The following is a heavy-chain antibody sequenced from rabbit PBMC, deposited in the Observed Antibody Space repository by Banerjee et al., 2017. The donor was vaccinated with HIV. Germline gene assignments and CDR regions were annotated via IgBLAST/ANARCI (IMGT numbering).Heavy chain of an antibody. CDR3: ARDLAGVIGWNFNL. D-gene: IGHD4-1*01. Sequence: QEQLQESRGGLVQPEGSLTLTCKASGFSLSNNYVMCWVRQAPGKGLEWIACIVTGGTYYASWAKGRFTISRTSSTVDLKMTSLTAADTATYFCARDLAGVIGWNFNLWGQGTLVTVS. CDR1: GFSLSNNYV. V-gene: IGHV1S45*01. J-gene: IGHJ4*01. CDR2: IVTGGT.